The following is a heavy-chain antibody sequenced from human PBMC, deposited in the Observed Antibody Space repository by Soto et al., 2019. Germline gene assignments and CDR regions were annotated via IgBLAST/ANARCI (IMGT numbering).Heavy chain of an antibody. CDR2: ISYDGSNK. V-gene: IGHV3-30*18. Sequence: QVQLVESGGGVVQPGRSLRLSCAASGFTFSSYGMHWVRQAPGKGLEWVAVISYDGSNKYYADSVKGRFTISRDNSKNTLYLQMNSLRAEDTAVYYCAKVWGSGGISDYWGKGTLVTVSS. J-gene: IGHJ4*02. CDR3: AKVWGSGGISDY. D-gene: IGHD2-15*01. CDR1: GFTFSSYG.